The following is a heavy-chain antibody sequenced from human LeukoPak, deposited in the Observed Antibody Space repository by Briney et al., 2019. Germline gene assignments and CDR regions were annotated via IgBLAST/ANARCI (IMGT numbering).Heavy chain of an antibody. CDR1: GDSVSNNGAA. J-gene: IGHJ4*02. CDR3: ARQGGAGRSVDH. D-gene: IGHD1-26*01. V-gene: IGHV6-1*01. Sequence: SQTLSLTCAISGDSVSNNGAAWNWIRQSPSRGLEWLGRTYYRSKWYNDYAVSVKSRIIINPDTSKNQLSLQLNSVTPEDTAVYYWARQGGAGRSVDHWGQGTLVTVSS. CDR2: TYYRSKWYN.